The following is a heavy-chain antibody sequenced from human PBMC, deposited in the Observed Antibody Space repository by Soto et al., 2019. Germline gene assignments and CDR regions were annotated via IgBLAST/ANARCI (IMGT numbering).Heavy chain of an antibody. CDR1: GFTFSSYG. Sequence: QVQLVESGGGVVQPGRSLRLSCAASGFTFSSYGMHWVRQAPGKGLEWVAVISYDGSNKYYADSVKGRFTISRDNSKNTLYLQMNSLRAEDTAVYYCAKLDTYSSSWYLLDGMDVWGQGTTVTVSS. V-gene: IGHV3-30*18. CDR3: AKLDTYSSSWYLLDGMDV. D-gene: IGHD6-13*01. CDR2: ISYDGSNK. J-gene: IGHJ6*02.